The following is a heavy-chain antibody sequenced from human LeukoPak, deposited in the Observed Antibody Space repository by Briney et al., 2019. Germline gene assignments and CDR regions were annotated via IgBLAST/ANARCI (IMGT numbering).Heavy chain of an antibody. D-gene: IGHD3-9*01. V-gene: IGHV1-69*06. Sequence: SVKVSCKASGGTFSSYAISWVRQAPGQGLEWMGGIIPIFGTANYAQKFQGRVTITADKSTSTAYMELSSLRSEDTAVYYCAREPRYYDILTGWFDPWGQGTLVTVSS. CDR2: IIPIFGTA. CDR3: AREPRYYDILTGWFDP. J-gene: IGHJ5*02. CDR1: GGTFSSYA.